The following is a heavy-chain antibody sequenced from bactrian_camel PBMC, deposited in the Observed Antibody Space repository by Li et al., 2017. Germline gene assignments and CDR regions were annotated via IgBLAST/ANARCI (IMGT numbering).Heavy chain of an antibody. D-gene: IGHD5*01. V-gene: IGHV3S31*01. CDR2: INSGGSTT. J-gene: IGHJ6*01. Sequence: DVQLVESGGGLVQPGGSLVLSCAASGFTFGTYAMNWVRQTPGKGLEWVSAINSGGSTTYYADSVKDRSTISRDNAKNTLYLQINSLKSEGTALYYCATDRRLPYGLGIVFGYWGQGTQVTVS. CDR1: GFTFGTYA. CDR3: ATDRRLPYGLGIVFGY.